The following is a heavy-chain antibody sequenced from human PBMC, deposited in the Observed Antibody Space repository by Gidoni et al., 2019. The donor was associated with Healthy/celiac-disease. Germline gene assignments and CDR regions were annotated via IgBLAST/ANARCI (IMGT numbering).Heavy chain of an antibody. Sequence: QLQLQESGPGLVKPSETLSLNCTVSGGSISSSSYYWGWIRQPPGKGLEWIGSMYYSGSTYYNPSLKSRVTISVDSSKNQFSLKLSSVTAADTAVYYCARQDYSIGWYYFDYWGQGTLVTVSS. CDR2: MYYSGST. J-gene: IGHJ4*02. CDR1: GGSISSSSYY. D-gene: IGHD6-19*01. CDR3: ARQDYSIGWYYFDY. V-gene: IGHV4-39*01.